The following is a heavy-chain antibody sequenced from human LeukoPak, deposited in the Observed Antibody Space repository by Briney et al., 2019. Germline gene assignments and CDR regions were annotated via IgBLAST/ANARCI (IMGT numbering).Heavy chain of an antibody. D-gene: IGHD3-3*01. CDR3: ARIGDAGYYDFWSGYYDY. J-gene: IGHJ4*02. CDR1: GFTFSSYW. Sequence: GGSLRLSCAASGFTFSSYWMSRVRQAPGKGLEWVANIKQDGSEKYYVDSVKGRFTISRDNAKNSLYLQMNSLRAEDTAVYYCARIGDAGYYDFWSGYYDYWGQGTLVPVSS. CDR2: IKQDGSEK. V-gene: IGHV3-7*01.